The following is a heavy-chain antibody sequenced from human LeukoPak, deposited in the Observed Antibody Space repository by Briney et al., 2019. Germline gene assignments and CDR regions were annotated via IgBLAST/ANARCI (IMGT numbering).Heavy chain of an antibody. Sequence: SETLSLTCTVSGGSVSSGSYYWSWIRQPPGKGLEWIGNIYYTGSTNYNPSHKSRVTISVDTSKNQFSLKLSSVTAADTAVYYCARGPPDGDYFDYWGQGTLVTVSS. V-gene: IGHV4-61*01. CDR3: ARGPPDGDYFDY. J-gene: IGHJ4*02. D-gene: IGHD4-17*01. CDR1: GGSVSSGSYY. CDR2: IYYTGST.